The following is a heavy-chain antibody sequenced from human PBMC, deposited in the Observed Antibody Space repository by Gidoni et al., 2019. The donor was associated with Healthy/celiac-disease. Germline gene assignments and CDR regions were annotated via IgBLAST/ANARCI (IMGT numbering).Heavy chain of an antibody. CDR3: ARSPTFSGDYDY. CDR1: GCSISSGGYY. D-gene: IGHD4-17*01. Sequence: QVQLQESGPGLVKPSQTLSLPCPVSGCSISSGGYYWSWIRQHPGKGLEWIGYIYYSGSTYYNPSLKSRVTISVDTSKNQFSLKLSSVTAADTAVYYCARSPTFSGDYDYWGQGTLVTVSS. J-gene: IGHJ4*02. CDR2: IYYSGST. V-gene: IGHV4-31*03.